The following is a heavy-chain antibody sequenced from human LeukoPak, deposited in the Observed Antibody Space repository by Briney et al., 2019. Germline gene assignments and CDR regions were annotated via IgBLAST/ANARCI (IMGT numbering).Heavy chain of an antibody. V-gene: IGHV3-20*04. D-gene: IGHD3-10*01. CDR3: ARGSSGTYYIPIDF. Sequence: GGSLRHSCPASGFTFGDYGMSWVRQAPGKGLEWVSGISWNGGSIGYGDSVKGRFTISRDNAKNSLYLQMNSLRVEDTALYYCARGSSGTYYIPIDFWGQGTLLAHSS. CDR2: ISWNGGSI. CDR1: GFTFGDYG. J-gene: IGHJ4*02.